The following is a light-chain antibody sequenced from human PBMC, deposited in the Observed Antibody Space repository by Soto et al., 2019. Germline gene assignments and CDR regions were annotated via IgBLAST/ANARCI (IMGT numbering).Light chain of an antibody. CDR2: AVS. J-gene: IGLJ2*01. CDR1: SSDVGVHNF. CDR3: SSYTTSSTVV. Sequence: QSALTQPASASGSPGQSVTISCTGTSSDVGVHNFVSWYQQHPGKAPKLMIYAVSNRPSGVSNRFSGSKSGNTASLTISGLQAEDEADYYCSSYTTSSTVVFGGGTQLTVL. V-gene: IGLV2-14*03.